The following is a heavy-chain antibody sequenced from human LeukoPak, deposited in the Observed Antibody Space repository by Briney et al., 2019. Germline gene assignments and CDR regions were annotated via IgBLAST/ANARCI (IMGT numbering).Heavy chain of an antibody. CDR3: ARTSGLRYFDWLPYFDY. Sequence: ASVKVSCKASGYTFTGYYMHWVRQAPGQGLEWTGWINPNSGGTNYAQKFQGRVTMTRDTSISTAYMELSRLRSDDTAVYYCARTSGLRYFDWLPYFDYWGQGTLVTVSS. D-gene: IGHD3-9*01. CDR2: INPNSGGT. CDR1: GYTFTGYY. J-gene: IGHJ4*02. V-gene: IGHV1-2*02.